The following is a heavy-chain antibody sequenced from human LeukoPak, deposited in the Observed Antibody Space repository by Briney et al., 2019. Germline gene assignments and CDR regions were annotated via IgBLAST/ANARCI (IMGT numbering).Heavy chain of an antibody. V-gene: IGHV4-39*01. J-gene: IGHJ4*02. CDR1: GGSVSSSSYY. CDR2: IYYSGTT. Sequence: SETLSLTCTVSGGSVSSSSYYWGWIRQPPGKGLEWIGTIYYSGTTYYNPSLKSRVTISLDTSENQSSLKLSSVTATDTALFYCARLPTSAYFHYWGQGILVTVSS. CDR3: ARLPTSAYFHY. D-gene: IGHD2-15*01.